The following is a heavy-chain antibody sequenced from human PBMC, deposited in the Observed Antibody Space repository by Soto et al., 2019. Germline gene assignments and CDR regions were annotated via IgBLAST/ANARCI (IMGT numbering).Heavy chain of an antibody. CDR2: ISSSGSTI. CDR3: ARAYCGGDCYLSHYYYGMDV. J-gene: IGHJ6*02. Sequence: EVQLVESGGGLVQPGGSLRLSCAASGFTFSSYEMNWVRQAPGKGLEWVSYISSSGSTIYYADSVKGRFTISRDNAKNSLYLQMNSLRAEDTAVYYCARAYCGGDCYLSHYYYGMDVWGQGTTVTVSS. V-gene: IGHV3-48*03. CDR1: GFTFSSYE. D-gene: IGHD2-21*02.